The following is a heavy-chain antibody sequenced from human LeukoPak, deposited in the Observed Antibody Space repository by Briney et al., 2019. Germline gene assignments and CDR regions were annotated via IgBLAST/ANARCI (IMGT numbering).Heavy chain of an antibody. J-gene: IGHJ6*02. Sequence: PSETLSLTCTVSGGSISSYYWSWIRQPAGKGLEWIGYIYYSGSTNYNPSLKSRVTISVDTSKNQFPLKLSSVTAADTAVYYCARDGRYYYDSSGYYDYYGMDVWGQGTTVTVSS. CDR1: GGSISSYY. CDR3: ARDGRYYYDSSGYYDYYGMDV. D-gene: IGHD3-22*01. CDR2: IYYSGST. V-gene: IGHV4-59*01.